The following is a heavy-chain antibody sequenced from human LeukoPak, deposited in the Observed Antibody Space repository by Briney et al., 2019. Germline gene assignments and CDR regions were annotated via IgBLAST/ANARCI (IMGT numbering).Heavy chain of an antibody. J-gene: IGHJ4*02. V-gene: IGHV4-4*02. Sequence: PGGSLRLSCAASGFTVSSNYMSWVRQPPGQGLEWIGEISLSGLTNYNPSLKSRVTMALDKSKNHLSLNLTSVTAADTAVYYCSRENGAFSPFGYWSQGTLVTVPS. CDR1: GFTVSSNY. D-gene: IGHD2-8*01. CDR2: ISLSGLT. CDR3: SRENGAFSPFGY.